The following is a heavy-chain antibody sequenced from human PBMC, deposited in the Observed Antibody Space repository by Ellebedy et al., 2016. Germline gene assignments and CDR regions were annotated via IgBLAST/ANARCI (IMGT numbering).Heavy chain of an antibody. V-gene: IGHV3-23*01. J-gene: IGHJ4*02. Sequence: GESLKISXATSGFTFNNYAMSWVRQAPGKGLEWVSGISASGSDTYYADSVKGRFTISRDSSLNTLFLHMNSLRADDTAIYYCAQKQVFGQSSYFPHWGQGTLVTVSS. CDR3: AQKQVFGQSSYFPH. CDR2: ISASGSDT. CDR1: GFTFNNYA. D-gene: IGHD3-10*02.